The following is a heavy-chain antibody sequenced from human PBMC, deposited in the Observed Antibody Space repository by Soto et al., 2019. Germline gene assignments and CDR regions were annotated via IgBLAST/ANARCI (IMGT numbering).Heavy chain of an antibody. J-gene: IGHJ4*02. CDR3: ARVEMATMRFDY. CDR2: IIHILGIA. Sequence: QVQLVQSGAEVKKPGSSVKVSCKASGGTFSSYTISWVRQAPGQGLEWMGRIIHILGIANYAQKFQGRVTITADKSTSTAYMELSSLRSEDTAVYYCARVEMATMRFDYWGQGTLVTVSS. CDR1: GGTFSSYT. V-gene: IGHV1-69*02. D-gene: IGHD5-12*01.